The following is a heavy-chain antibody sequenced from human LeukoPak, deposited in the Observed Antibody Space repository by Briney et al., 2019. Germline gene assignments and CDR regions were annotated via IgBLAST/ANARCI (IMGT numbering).Heavy chain of an antibody. CDR1: GFTFSSYG. J-gene: IGHJ4*02. Sequence: PGGSLRLSCAASGFTFSSYGMHWVRRAPGKGLEWVAEISSDGNKEFYADSVKGRFIISRDNSKNTVFLQMNSLRGEDTAVYYCVRDFSGKWSLEYWGQGTLVTVSS. V-gene: IGHV3-30*03. CDR2: ISSDGNKE. CDR3: VRDFSGKWSLEY. D-gene: IGHD6-25*01.